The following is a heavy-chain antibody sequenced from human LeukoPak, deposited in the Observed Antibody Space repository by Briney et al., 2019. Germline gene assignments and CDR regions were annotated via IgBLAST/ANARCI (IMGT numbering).Heavy chain of an antibody. Sequence: ASVKVSCKASGYTFTSYGISWVRRAPGQGLEWMGWISAYNGNTNYAQKLQGRVTMTADTSTSTAYMELRSLRSDDAAVYYCAVGKIDSITMIVVPTPGDWGQGTLVTVSS. J-gene: IGHJ4*02. V-gene: IGHV1-18*01. CDR3: AVGKIDSITMIVVPTPGD. CDR1: GYTFTSYG. D-gene: IGHD3-22*01. CDR2: ISAYNGNT.